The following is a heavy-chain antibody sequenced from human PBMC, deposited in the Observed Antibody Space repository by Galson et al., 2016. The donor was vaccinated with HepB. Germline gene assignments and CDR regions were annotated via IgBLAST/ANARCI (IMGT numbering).Heavy chain of an antibody. CDR1: GFTFSGFS. V-gene: IGHV3-64D*06. CDR2: INSTGGRT. D-gene: IGHD1-1*01. J-gene: IGHJ3*02. Sequence: SLRLSCAASGFTFSGFSMHWVRQAPGKGLEYVSGINSTGGRTYYTDSVKGRFALSRDNSKNTVYLQMSSLRIEDTAVYFCVKEGPQERSHGASAIWGQGTVVTVAP. CDR3: VKEGPQERSHGASAI.